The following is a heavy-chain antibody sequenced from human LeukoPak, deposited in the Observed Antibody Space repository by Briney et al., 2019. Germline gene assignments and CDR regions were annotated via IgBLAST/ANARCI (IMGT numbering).Heavy chain of an antibody. Sequence: GGSLRLSCAASGFTFSSYAVSWVRQAPGKGLEWVSAISGSGGSTYYAESVKGRFTISRDNSKNTLHLQMNSLGAEDTAVYYCARDRHYYDSSGYPEYFQHWGQGTLVTVSS. J-gene: IGHJ1*01. V-gene: IGHV3-23*01. CDR3: ARDRHYYDSSGYPEYFQH. D-gene: IGHD3-22*01. CDR1: GFTFSSYA. CDR2: ISGSGGST.